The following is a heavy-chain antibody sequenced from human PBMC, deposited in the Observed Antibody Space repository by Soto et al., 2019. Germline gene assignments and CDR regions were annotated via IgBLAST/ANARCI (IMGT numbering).Heavy chain of an antibody. CDR2: INEDSTYI. D-gene: IGHD3-9*01. CDR3: VRDFGRYFRSEYMYV. J-gene: IGHJ6*03. Sequence: EVRLVESGGGLVKPGGSLRLSCAASGFTFSAFSMNWVRQAPGKGLEWLSSINEDSTYIYYGDSGRGRSTISRDNAKDSLYLQIDRLRADDTAIYYCVRDFGRYFRSEYMYVWGDGPTVIFS. V-gene: IGHV3-21*02. CDR1: GFTFSAFS.